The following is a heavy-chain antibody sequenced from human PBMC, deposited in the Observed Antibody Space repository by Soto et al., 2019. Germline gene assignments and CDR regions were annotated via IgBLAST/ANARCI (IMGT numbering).Heavy chain of an antibody. Sequence: SETLSLTCTVSGGSIGSYYWSWIRQPAGKGLEWIGRIYTSGSTNYNPSLKSRVTMSVDTSKNQFSLKLSSVTAADTAVYYCARGAYMKPRNYGSVLTYGMDVWGQGTTVTVSS. CDR2: IYTSGST. V-gene: IGHV4-4*07. D-gene: IGHD3-10*01. CDR3: ARGAYMKPRNYGSVLTYGMDV. CDR1: GGSIGSYY. J-gene: IGHJ6*02.